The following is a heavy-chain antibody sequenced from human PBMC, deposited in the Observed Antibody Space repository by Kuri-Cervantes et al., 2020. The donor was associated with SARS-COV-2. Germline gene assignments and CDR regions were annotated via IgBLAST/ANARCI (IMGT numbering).Heavy chain of an antibody. CDR2: IDWDDDK. Sequence: SGPTLVKLTQTRTLPCTYSGFSLSTSGMCVCWIRQSPGEALEWLALIDWDDDKYYSTSLKPRLTISKDTSKNQVVLTMTNMDPVDTATYYCARSRYCSGGSLYYFDYWGQGTLVTVSS. V-gene: IGHV2-70*01. CDR3: ARSRYCSGGSLYYFDY. CDR1: GFSLSTSGMC. J-gene: IGHJ4*02. D-gene: IGHD2-15*01.